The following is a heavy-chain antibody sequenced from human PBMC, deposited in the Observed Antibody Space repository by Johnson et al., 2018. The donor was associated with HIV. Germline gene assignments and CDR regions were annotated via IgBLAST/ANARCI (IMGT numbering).Heavy chain of an antibody. Sequence: QVQLVESGGGVVQPGRSLRLSCAASGLTFSSYAMYCVRQAPGKGLEWVAVISYDGSNKYYADSVKGRFTISRDNSKNTLYLQINSLRPEDTALYYCARPSEPNYGGNSGMWWNAFDIWGQGTKVTVSS. V-gene: IGHV3-30-3*01. J-gene: IGHJ3*02. D-gene: IGHD4-23*01. CDR1: GLTFSSYA. CDR2: ISYDGSNK. CDR3: ARPSEPNYGGNSGMWWNAFDI.